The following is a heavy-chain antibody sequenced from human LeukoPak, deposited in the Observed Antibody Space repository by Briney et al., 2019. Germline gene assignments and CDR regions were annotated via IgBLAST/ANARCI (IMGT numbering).Heavy chain of an antibody. CDR1: GFTFSSYA. CDR2: ISGSGGST. D-gene: IGHD2-2*01. CDR3: AKDHQAVPAAIFDY. Sequence: GGSLRLSCAASGFTFSSYAMSWVRQAPGKGLEWVSAISGSGGSTYYADSVKGRFTIPRDNSKNTLYLQMNSLRAEDTAVYYCAKDHQAVPAAIFDYWGQGTLVTVSS. V-gene: IGHV3-23*01. J-gene: IGHJ4*02.